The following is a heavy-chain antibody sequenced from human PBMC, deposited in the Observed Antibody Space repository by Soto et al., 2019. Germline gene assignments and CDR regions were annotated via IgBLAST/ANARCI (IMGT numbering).Heavy chain of an antibody. CDR1: GFTFSKAF. D-gene: IGHD6-25*01. V-gene: IGHV3-15*04. CDR3: PGSGGYRNTHPWFDP. J-gene: IGHJ5*02. Sequence: DVLLVESGGGLVEPGGSLRLSCAASGFTFSKAFLSWVRQAPGKGLEWVGQIGGNTESGTTKYPAPLRGRFTISRDDSKKTLYRQMNSQKIEDTAVYYCPGSGGYRNTHPWFDPWGQGTPVIVSS. CDR2: IGGNTESGTT.